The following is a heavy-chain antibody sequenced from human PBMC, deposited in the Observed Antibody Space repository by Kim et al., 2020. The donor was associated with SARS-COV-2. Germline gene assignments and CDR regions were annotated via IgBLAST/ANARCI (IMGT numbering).Heavy chain of an antibody. V-gene: IGHV3-7*01. Sequence: KYDVDSVKCRFTIARDNAKNSLYLQMNSRGAEDTSVYDCAGAEGARYFDYWGQGTLVTVSS. J-gene: IGHJ4*02. CDR3: AGAEGARYFDY. CDR2: K. D-gene: IGHD3-16*01.